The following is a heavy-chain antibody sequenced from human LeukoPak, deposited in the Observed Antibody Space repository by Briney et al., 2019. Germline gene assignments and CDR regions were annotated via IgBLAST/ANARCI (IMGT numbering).Heavy chain of an antibody. J-gene: IGHJ6*03. CDR3: AKAPYGSGYYMGV. D-gene: IGHD3-10*01. V-gene: IGHV3-9*01. Sequence: GGSLRLSCAASGFTFDDYAMHWVRQAPGKGLEWVSGISWNSGSIGYADSVKGRFTISRDSAKNSLYLQMNSLRAEDTALYYCAKAPYGSGYYMGVWGKGTTVTISS. CDR2: ISWNSGSI. CDR1: GFTFDDYA.